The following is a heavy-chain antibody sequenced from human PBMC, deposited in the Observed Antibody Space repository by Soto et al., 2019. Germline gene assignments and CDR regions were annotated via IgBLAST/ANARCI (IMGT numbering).Heavy chain of an antibody. CDR3: ATQEVGGSYVYTFDP. CDR1: GGSITSSSYY. Sequence: PSETLSLTCTVSGGSITSSSYYWGWIRQPPGKGLEWIGSIYYSGSTYYNPSLKSRVTISVDTSKNQLSLKLSSVTAADTAVYYCATQEVGGSYVYTFDPWGQGTLVTVS. V-gene: IGHV4-39*01. J-gene: IGHJ5*02. D-gene: IGHD1-26*01. CDR2: IYYSGST.